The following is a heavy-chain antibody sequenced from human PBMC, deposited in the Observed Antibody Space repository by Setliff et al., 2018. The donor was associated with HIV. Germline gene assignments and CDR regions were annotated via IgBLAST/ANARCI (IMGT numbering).Heavy chain of an antibody. CDR3: ARSGLYCSGGRCYSGAFDI. CDR2: ISASSVNT. CDR1: GYTFINYH. V-gene: IGHV1-18*01. J-gene: IGHJ3*02. D-gene: IGHD2-15*01. Sequence: GASVKVSCKASGYTFINYHITWVRQAPGQGLEWVGSISASSVNTNYAQNLQGRVTMTTDTSASTAYMELRSLRSDDTAVYYRARSGLYCSGGRCYSGAFDIWGQGTMVTVSS.